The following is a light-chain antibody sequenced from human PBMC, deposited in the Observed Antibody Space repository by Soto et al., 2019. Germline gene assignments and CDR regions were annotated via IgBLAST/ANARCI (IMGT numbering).Light chain of an antibody. Sequence: QSVLTQPPSVSAAPGQTVTIFCSGSSSNIGNNYVSWYQQLPGTAPKLLIYDNNKRPSGIPDRFSGSKSGTSATLGITGLQTGDEADYYCGTWDSSLSAGVFGGGTNLTVL. CDR2: DNN. CDR3: GTWDSSLSAGV. V-gene: IGLV1-51*01. CDR1: SSNIGNNY. J-gene: IGLJ2*01.